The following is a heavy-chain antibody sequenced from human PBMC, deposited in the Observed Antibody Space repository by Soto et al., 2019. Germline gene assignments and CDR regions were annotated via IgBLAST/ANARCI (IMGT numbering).Heavy chain of an antibody. D-gene: IGHD2-2*01. V-gene: IGHV3-30-3*01. CDR3: ASHSVVVPAASVYGMEV. Sequence: GGSLRLSCAASGFTFSSYAMHWVRQAPGKGLEWVAVIPYDGSNKYYADSVKGRFTISRDNSKNTLYLQMNSLRAEDTAVYYCASHSVVVPAASVYGMEVWGQGTRVSVSS. CDR1: GFTFSSYA. J-gene: IGHJ6*01. CDR2: IPYDGSNK.